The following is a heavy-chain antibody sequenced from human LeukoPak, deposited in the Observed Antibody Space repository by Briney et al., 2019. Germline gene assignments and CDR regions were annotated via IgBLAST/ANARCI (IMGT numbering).Heavy chain of an antibody. CDR1: GFTFSSYS. CDR3: ARGPGTAWTPYYFDY. V-gene: IGHV3-21*01. Sequence: GGSLRLSCAASGFTFSSYSMSWVRQAPGKGLEWVSSISSSSSYIYYADSVKGRFTISRDNAKNSLYLQMNSLRAEDTAVYYCARGPGTAWTPYYFDYWGQGTLVTVSS. CDR2: ISSSSSYI. J-gene: IGHJ4*02. D-gene: IGHD3-10*01.